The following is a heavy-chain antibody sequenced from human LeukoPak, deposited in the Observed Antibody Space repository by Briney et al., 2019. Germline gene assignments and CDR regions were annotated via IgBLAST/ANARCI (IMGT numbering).Heavy chain of an antibody. CDR2: IYYSGNT. D-gene: IGHD6-19*01. CDR1: GDSINPYY. Sequence: SETLSLTCAVSGDSINPYYWSWIRQPPGKGLEWIGYIYYSGNTNYNPSLKSRVIISADTSKNQYSLRLSSVTAADTAVYYCARDSPRLSSGWYAVFDYWGQGTLVTVSS. J-gene: IGHJ4*02. CDR3: ARDSPRLSSGWYAVFDY. V-gene: IGHV4-59*01.